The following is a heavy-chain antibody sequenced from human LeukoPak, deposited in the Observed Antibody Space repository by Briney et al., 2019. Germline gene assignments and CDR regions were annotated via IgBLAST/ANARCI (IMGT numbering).Heavy chain of an antibody. J-gene: IGHJ4*02. Sequence: GASVKVSCKASGGTFSSYAISWVRQAPGQGLEWMGGIIPIFGTANYAQKFQGRVTITADESTSTAYMELSSLRSEDTAVYYCARGRVQYRRMNYFDYWGQGTLVTVSS. D-gene: IGHD4-11*01. CDR3: ARGRVQYRRMNYFDY. CDR1: GGTFSSYA. CDR2: IIPIFGTA. V-gene: IGHV1-69*13.